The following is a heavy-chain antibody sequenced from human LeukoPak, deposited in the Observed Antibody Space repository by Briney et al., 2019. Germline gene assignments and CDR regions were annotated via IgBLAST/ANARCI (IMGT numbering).Heavy chain of an antibody. Sequence: SETLSLTCTVSAGSVSSYYCSWIRQPPGKGLEWIGYIYYSGSTNYNHSLKSRVTISVDTSKNQFSLKLSSVTAADTAVYYCARLSRTVGRDAFDIWGQGTMVTVSS. D-gene: IGHD4-23*01. CDR1: AGSVSSYY. CDR2: IYYSGST. J-gene: IGHJ3*02. CDR3: ARLSRTVGRDAFDI. V-gene: IGHV4-59*02.